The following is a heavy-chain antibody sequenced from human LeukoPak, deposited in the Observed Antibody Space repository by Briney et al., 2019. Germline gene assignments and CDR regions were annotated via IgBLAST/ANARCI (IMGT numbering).Heavy chain of an antibody. Sequence: GGSLRLSCAASGFTFSSYGMHWVRQAPGKGLEWVAYIRYDGSNKYYADSVKGRFTISRDNSKNTLYLQMNSLRAEDTAVYYCAKDYSGWLNDAFDIWGQGTMVTVSS. CDR3: AKDYSGWLNDAFDI. CDR2: IRYDGSNK. V-gene: IGHV3-30*02. CDR1: GFTFSSYG. J-gene: IGHJ3*02. D-gene: IGHD5-12*01.